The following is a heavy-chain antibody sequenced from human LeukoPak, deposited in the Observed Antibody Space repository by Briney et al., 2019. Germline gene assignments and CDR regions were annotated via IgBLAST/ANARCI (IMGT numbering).Heavy chain of an antibody. D-gene: IGHD3-22*01. Sequence: PSETLSLTCAVYGGSFSGYYWSWIRQPPGKGLEWIGEINHSGSTNYNPSLKSRVTISVDTSKNQFSLKLSSVTAADTAVYYCARVPGIREDSYNWFDPWGQGTLVTVSS. CDR1: GGSFSGYY. CDR2: INHSGST. V-gene: IGHV4-34*01. J-gene: IGHJ5*02. CDR3: ARVPGIREDSYNWFDP.